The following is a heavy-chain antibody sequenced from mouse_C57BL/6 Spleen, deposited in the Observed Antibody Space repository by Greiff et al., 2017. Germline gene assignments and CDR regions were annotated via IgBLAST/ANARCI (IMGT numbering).Heavy chain of an antibody. J-gene: IGHJ2*01. V-gene: IGHV5-16*01. Sequence: DVKLVESEGGLVQPGSSMKLSCTASGFTFSDYYMAWVRQVPEKGLEWVANINYDGSSTYYLDSLKSRFIISRDNAKNILYLQMSSLKSEDTATYYCARGVTYCDYWGQGTTLTVSS. CDR2: INYDGSST. CDR1: GFTFSDYY. CDR3: ARGVTYCDY. D-gene: IGHD2-2*01.